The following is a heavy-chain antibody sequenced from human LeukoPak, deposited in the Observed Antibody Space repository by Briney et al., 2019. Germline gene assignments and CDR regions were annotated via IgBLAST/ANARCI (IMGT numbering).Heavy chain of an antibody. CDR3: ARRVVGATIDAFDI. D-gene: IGHD1-26*01. J-gene: IGHJ3*02. CDR1: GGSISNTSYY. V-gene: IGHV4-39*01. CDR2: IYYSGST. Sequence: SETLSLTCTVSGGSISNTSYYWGWIRQPPGKGLEWIGSIYYSGSTYYNPSLKSRVTIFVDTSKNQFSLKLSSVTGANTAVYHCARRVVGATIDAFDIWGQGTMVTVSS.